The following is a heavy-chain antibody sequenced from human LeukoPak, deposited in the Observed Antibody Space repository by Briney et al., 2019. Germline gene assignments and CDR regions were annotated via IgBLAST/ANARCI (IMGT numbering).Heavy chain of an antibody. D-gene: IGHD3-9*01. CDR1: GFTFSSYG. CDR3: AKGAEGYFDWLTLDI. Sequence: GGSLRLSCAASGFTFSSYGMHWVRQAPGKGLEWVAVISYDGSNKYYADSVKGRFTISRDNSKNTLYLQMNSLRAEDTAVYYCAKGAEGYFDWLTLDIWGQGTMVTVSS. CDR2: ISYDGSNK. V-gene: IGHV3-30*18. J-gene: IGHJ3*02.